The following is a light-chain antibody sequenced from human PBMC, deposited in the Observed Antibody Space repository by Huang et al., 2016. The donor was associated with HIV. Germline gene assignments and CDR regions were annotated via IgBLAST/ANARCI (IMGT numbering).Light chain of an antibody. V-gene: IGKV3-11*01. CDR3: QQRSHWPPIT. CDR1: QSVSSY. CDR2: DAS. Sequence: EIVLTQSPATLSLSPGERATLSCRASQSVSSYLAWYQQKPGQAPRLLIYDASNRATGIPARFIGSGSGTDFTLTISSLEPEDFAVYYCQQRSHWPPITFGQGTRLEMK. J-gene: IGKJ5*01.